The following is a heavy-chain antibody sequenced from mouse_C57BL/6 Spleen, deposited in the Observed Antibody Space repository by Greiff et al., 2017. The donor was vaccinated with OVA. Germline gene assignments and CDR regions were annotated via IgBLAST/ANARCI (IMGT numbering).Heavy chain of an antibody. CDR2: IYPGDGDT. CDR1: GYAFSSSW. V-gene: IGHV1-82*01. Sequence: VQLQQSGPELVKPGASVKISCKASGYAFSSSWMNWVKQRPGKGLEWIGRIYPGDGDTNYNGKFKGKATLTAYKSSSTAYMQLSSLTSEDSAVYFCARSHYGSSLYAMDYWGQGTSVTVSS. J-gene: IGHJ4*01. CDR3: ARSHYGSSLYAMDY. D-gene: IGHD1-1*01.